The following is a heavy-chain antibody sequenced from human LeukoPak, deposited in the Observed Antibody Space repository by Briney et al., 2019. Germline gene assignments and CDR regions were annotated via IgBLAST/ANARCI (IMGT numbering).Heavy chain of an antibody. CDR2: ISSSSSYI. J-gene: IGHJ4*02. D-gene: IGHD3-3*01. Sequence: GGSLRLSCAASGFTFSSYSMNWVRQAPGKGLEWVSSISSSSSYIYYADSVKGRFTISRDNAKNSLYLQMNSLRAEDTAVYYCARGAVVEWLQDHTFDYWGQGTLVTVSS. V-gene: IGHV3-21*01. CDR3: ARGAVVEWLQDHTFDY. CDR1: GFTFSSYS.